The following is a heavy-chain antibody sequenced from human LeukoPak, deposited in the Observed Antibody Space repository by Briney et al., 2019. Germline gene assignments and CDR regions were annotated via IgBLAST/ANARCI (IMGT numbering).Heavy chain of an antibody. D-gene: IGHD6-19*01. Sequence: PGGSLRLSCAASGFVFSSYGMHWVRQFPGRGLEWVAFIRSDGSNKYYADSVKGRFTISRDNSKNTLYLQMNSLRAEDTAVYYCAKSGGVAGFKVCWGQGTLVTVSS. V-gene: IGHV3-30*02. CDR2: IRSDGSNK. CDR1: GFVFSSYG. J-gene: IGHJ4*02. CDR3: AKSGGVAGFKVC.